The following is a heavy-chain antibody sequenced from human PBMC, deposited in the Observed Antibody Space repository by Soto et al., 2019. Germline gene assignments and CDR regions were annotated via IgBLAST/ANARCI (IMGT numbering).Heavy chain of an antibody. V-gene: IGHV3-30*18. CDR1: GFTFSSYG. CDR2: ISYDGSNK. Sequence: PGGSLRLSCAASGFTFSSYGMHWVRQAPGKGLEWVAVISYDGSNKYYADSVKGRFTISRDNSKNTLYLQMNSLRAEDTAVYYCANTRGWVYYYYYGMDVWGQGTTVTVSS. CDR3: ANTRGWVYYYYYGMDV. D-gene: IGHD1-26*01. J-gene: IGHJ6*02.